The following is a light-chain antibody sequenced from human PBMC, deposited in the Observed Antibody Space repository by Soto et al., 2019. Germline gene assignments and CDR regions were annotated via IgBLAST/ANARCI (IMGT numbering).Light chain of an antibody. CDR3: ISYTTRGTRGYV. J-gene: IGLJ1*01. CDR2: EVT. V-gene: IGLV2-14*01. CDR1: RSDIGNYNY. Sequence: QSALTQPASVSGSPGQSITISCTGSRSDIGNYNYVSWYQQHPGKAPKLIIYEVTTRPSGVSDRFSGSKSGNTASLTISGLQAEDEANYYCISYTTRGTRGYVFGSGTKLTVL.